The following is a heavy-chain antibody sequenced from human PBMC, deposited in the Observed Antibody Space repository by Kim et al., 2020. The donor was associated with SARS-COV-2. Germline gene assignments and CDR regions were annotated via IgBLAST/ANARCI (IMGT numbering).Heavy chain of an antibody. D-gene: IGHD3-3*01. CDR2: IYSGGSST. Sequence: GGSLRLSCAASGFTFSSYGMSWVRQAPGKGLEWVSVIYSGGSSTYYADSVKGRFTISRDNSKNTLYLQMNSLRAEDTAVYYCAKDGAGGFGANWGQGTLVTVSS. CDR3: AKDGAGGFGAN. V-gene: IGHV3-23*03. J-gene: IGHJ4*02. CDR1: GFTFSSYG.